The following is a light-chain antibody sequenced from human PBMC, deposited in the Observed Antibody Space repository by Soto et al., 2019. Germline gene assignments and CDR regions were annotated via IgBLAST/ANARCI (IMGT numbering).Light chain of an antibody. CDR1: QSVAKNF. Sequence: EIVLTQSAGTLSLSPGERATLSCRASQSVAKNFLAWYQQTPGQAPRLLISDASRRATGTPDRFSGSGSGTDFTLTISRLEPEDFAVYYCQQYASSPITFGQGKRLEIK. J-gene: IGKJ5*01. V-gene: IGKV3-20*01. CDR3: QQYASSPIT. CDR2: DAS.